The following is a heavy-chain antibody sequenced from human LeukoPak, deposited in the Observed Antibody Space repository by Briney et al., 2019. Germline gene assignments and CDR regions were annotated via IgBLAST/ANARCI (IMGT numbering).Heavy chain of an antibody. CDR3: ARDAEHSYGRYFAY. V-gene: IGHV4-59*01. CDR1: GGSISTYY. D-gene: IGHD5-18*01. CDR2: MQYTGNS. J-gene: IGHJ4*02. Sequence: SETLSLICTASGGSISTYYWNWIRKTPGKGLEWIGFMQYTGNSQYNPSLKSRVTMFVDTSKNQFSLKLSSVTAADTAVYYCARDAEHSYGRYFAYWGQGILVTVPS.